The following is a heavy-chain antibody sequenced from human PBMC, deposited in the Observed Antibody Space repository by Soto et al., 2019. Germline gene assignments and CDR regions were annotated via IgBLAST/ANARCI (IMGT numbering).Heavy chain of an antibody. V-gene: IGHV4-59*01. CDR3: ASSNGGGNRQVVY. CDR2: IYSSGST. Sequence: QVQLQESGPGVVKPSETLSLSCTVSGDSMSGYYWSWIRQPPGKGLEWIGYIYSSGSTNYNPSLMSRVTISEDTSKNQFSLELISVTAADTAVYFCASSNGGGNRQVVYWGQGTLVTVSS. CDR1: GDSMSGYY. D-gene: IGHD2-15*01. J-gene: IGHJ4*02.